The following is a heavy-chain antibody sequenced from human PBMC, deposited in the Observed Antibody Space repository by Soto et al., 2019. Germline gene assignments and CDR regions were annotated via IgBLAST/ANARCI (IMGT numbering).Heavy chain of an antibody. CDR3: ARLYGDYAYWYFDL. CDR1: GGSISSYY. V-gene: IGHV4-59*01. D-gene: IGHD4-17*01. Sequence: SETLSLTCTVSGGSISSYYWSWIRQPPGKGLEWIGYIYYSGSTNYNPSLKSRVTISVDTSENQFSLKLSSVTAVDTAVYYCARLYGDYAYWYFDLWGRGTLVTVSS. J-gene: IGHJ2*01. CDR2: IYYSGST.